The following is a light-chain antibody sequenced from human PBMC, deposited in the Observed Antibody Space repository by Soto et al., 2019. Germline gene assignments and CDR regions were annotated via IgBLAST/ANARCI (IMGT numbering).Light chain of an antibody. CDR3: QQYNSYSRA. CDR1: QSISSW. Sequence: DIQMTQSPSTLSASVGDRVTITCRASQSISSWLAWYQQKPGKAPKLLIYYASSLVSGAPSRFSGSGSATEFTLTISSLQPDDFATYYCQQYNSYSRAFGQGTKVEVK. J-gene: IGKJ1*01. CDR2: YAS. V-gene: IGKV1-5*01.